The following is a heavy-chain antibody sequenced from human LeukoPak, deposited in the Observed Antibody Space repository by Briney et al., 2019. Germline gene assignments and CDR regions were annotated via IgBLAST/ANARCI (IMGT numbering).Heavy chain of an antibody. Sequence: SETLSLTCTVSGGSISSYYWSWIRQPAGKGLEWIGRIYTSGSTNYNPSLKSRVTMSVDTSKNQSSLKLSSVTAAGTAVYYCARERLRYFDWSLDYWGQGTLVTVSS. CDR1: GGSISSYY. D-gene: IGHD3-9*01. CDR2: IYTSGST. J-gene: IGHJ4*02. CDR3: ARERLRYFDWSLDY. V-gene: IGHV4-4*07.